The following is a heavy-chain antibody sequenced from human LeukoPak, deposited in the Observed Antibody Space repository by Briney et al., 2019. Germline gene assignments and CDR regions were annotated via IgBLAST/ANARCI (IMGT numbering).Heavy chain of an antibody. J-gene: IGHJ4*02. CDR1: GFTFSSYA. CDR2: ISGSGGST. Sequence: GGSLRLSCAASGFTFSSYAMSWVRQAPGKGPEWVSAISGSGGSTYYADSVKGRFTISRDNSKNTLYLQMNSLRAEDTAVYYCAKISEVRGVINWGQGTLVTVSS. D-gene: IGHD3-10*01. CDR3: AKISEVRGVIN. V-gene: IGHV3-23*01.